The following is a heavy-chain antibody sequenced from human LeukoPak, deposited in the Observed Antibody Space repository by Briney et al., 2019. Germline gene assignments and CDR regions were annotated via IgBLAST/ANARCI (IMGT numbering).Heavy chain of an antibody. Sequence: GGSLRLSCAASGFTFSNYAMSWVRQAPGKGLEWVSSISGSGGSGGSTYYADSVKGRFTISRDNSKNTLYLQMNSLRAEDTAVYYCAREHHDSSGYYLGAFDPWGQGTLVTVSS. D-gene: IGHD3-22*01. CDR1: GFTFSNYA. CDR2: ISGSGGSGGST. J-gene: IGHJ5*02. CDR3: AREHHDSSGYYLGAFDP. V-gene: IGHV3-23*01.